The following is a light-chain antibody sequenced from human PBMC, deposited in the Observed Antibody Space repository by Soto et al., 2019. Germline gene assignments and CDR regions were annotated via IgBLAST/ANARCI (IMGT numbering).Light chain of an antibody. V-gene: IGKV1-5*03. CDR3: QQYNSYPWT. J-gene: IGKJ1*01. CDR1: QSISSS. Sequence: IRMTQSPSSFSASTGDRVTITCRASQSISSSLAWYQQKPGKAPKLLIYKASSLESAVPSRFSGSGSGTEFTLTISSLQPDDFATYYCQQYNSYPWTFGQGTKVDIK. CDR2: KAS.